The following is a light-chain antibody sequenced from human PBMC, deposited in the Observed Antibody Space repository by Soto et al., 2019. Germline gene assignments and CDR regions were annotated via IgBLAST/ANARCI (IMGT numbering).Light chain of an antibody. CDR2: GAY. V-gene: IGKV3-20*01. CDR1: QSLTSTY. Sequence: EIVLTQSPGSLSLSPWERVTLSCRASQSLTSTYVAWYQQKLGQAPRLLIFGAYVRATGVPDRFSGSGSGTDFTLTISRLEPEDSAVYFCQQYVDSPWTFGQGTKVEIK. CDR3: QQYVDSPWT. J-gene: IGKJ1*01.